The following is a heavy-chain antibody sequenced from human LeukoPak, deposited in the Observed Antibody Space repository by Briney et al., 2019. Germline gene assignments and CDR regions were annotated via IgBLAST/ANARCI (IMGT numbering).Heavy chain of an antibody. J-gene: IGHJ3*02. CDR3: ARGLGYCSGGSCYFGAFDI. Sequence: GASVKVSCKASGYTFTGYYMHWVRQAAGQGLEWMGWINPNSGGTNYAQKFQGRVTMTRDTSISTAYMELSRLRSDDTAVYYCARGLGYCSGGSCYFGAFDIWGQGTMVTVSS. V-gene: IGHV1-2*02. D-gene: IGHD2-15*01. CDR1: GYTFTGYY. CDR2: INPNSGGT.